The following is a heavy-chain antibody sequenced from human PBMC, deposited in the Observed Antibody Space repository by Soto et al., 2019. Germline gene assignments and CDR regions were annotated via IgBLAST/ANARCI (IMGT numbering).Heavy chain of an antibody. J-gene: IGHJ4*02. Sequence: QVQLQQWGAGLLKPSETLSLTCAVYGGSFSGYYWSWIRQPPGKGLEWIGEINHSGSTNYNPSRKSLLSISVDTSKYQFSLELSSVTAADTAGYYCAGSSGWYDYWGQGTLLTVSS. CDR1: GGSFSGYY. D-gene: IGHD6-19*01. CDR2: INHSGST. CDR3: AGSSGWYDY. V-gene: IGHV4-34*01.